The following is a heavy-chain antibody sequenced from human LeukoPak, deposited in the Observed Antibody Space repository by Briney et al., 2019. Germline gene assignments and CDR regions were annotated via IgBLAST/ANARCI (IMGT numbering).Heavy chain of an antibody. D-gene: IGHD4/OR15-4a*01. J-gene: IGHJ4*02. CDR3: ASDLNGAGG. V-gene: IGHV3-7*01. CDR2: IKPDGSQK. Sequence: GGSLRLSCATSGLSFSGTWMTWVRQAPGKGLECVANIKPDGSQKYYLDSVKGRFTVSRDNAKNSLYLQMNSLRVEDRAIYFCASDLNGAGGWGQGTLVTVSS. CDR1: GLSFSGTW.